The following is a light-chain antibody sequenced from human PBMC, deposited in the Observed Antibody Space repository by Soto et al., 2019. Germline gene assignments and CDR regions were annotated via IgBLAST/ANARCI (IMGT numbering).Light chain of an antibody. CDR1: QSINNW. CDR2: KAS. V-gene: IGKV1-5*03. Sequence: DIQMTQSPSTLSASVGDRVTITCRASQSINNWLAWYQQKPGKAPKLLIYKASSLKSGVPSRFSGSGSGTEFTLTISSLQPDDFATYYCQQYHSDSFFGQGTKLEIK. J-gene: IGKJ2*01. CDR3: QQYHSDSF.